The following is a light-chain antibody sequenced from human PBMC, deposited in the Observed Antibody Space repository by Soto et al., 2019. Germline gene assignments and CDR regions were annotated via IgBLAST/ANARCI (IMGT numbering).Light chain of an antibody. V-gene: IGKV3-20*01. Sequence: EIVLTQSPGTLSLSPGERATLACRASQSVRSSHLVWYQQKPGQAPRLLIYGASTRATGIPDRFSGSGSGTDFTLTISRLEPEDFAVYYCQQYGSSPRFTFGPGTKVDIK. CDR3: QQYGSSPRFT. CDR1: QSVRSSH. CDR2: GAS. J-gene: IGKJ3*01.